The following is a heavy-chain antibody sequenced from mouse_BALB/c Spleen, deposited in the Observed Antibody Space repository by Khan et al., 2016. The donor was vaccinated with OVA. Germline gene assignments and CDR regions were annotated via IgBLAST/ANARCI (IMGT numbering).Heavy chain of an antibody. CDR1: EFTFSDYY. J-gene: IGHJ3*02. D-gene: IGHD1-1*01. CDR2: ISAGGSYT. V-gene: IGHV5-4*02. CDR3: ARGVYGACGF. Sequence: EVELVESGGGLVKPGGSLKLSCAASEFTFSDYYMYWVRQTPEKRLEWVATISAGGSYTSYPDSVKGRFTISRDNAKNNLYLQMSSLKSEDTAMYYCARGVYGACGFWGQGTLVTVSA.